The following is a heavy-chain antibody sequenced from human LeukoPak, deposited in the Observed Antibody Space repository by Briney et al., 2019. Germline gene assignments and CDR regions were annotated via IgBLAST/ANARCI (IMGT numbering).Heavy chain of an antibody. Sequence: PGGSLRLSCAASGFTFSSYSMNWVRQAPGKGLEWVSSISSSSSYIYYADSGKGRFTISRDNAKNSLYLQMNSLRAEDTAVYYCARDVWDIVVETGSFDPWGQGTLVTVSS. CDR2: ISSSSSYI. CDR3: ARDVWDIVVETGSFDP. CDR1: GFTFSSYS. J-gene: IGHJ5*02. D-gene: IGHD2-2*01. V-gene: IGHV3-21*01.